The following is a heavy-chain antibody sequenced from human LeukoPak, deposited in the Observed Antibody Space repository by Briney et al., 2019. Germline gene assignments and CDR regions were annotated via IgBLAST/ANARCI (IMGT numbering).Heavy chain of an antibody. CDR3: ARQTGSGLFILP. CDR2: IYYSGHT. Sequence: PSETLSLTCTVSGVSISSSNSYWGWIPQPPGKGLGWIGSIYYSGHTYYNASLKSQVSISIDTSKNRFSLKLTSVTAADTAVYYCARQTGSGLFILPGGQGTLVTVSS. V-gene: IGHV4-39*01. J-gene: IGHJ4*02. CDR1: GVSISSSNSY. D-gene: IGHD3/OR15-3a*01.